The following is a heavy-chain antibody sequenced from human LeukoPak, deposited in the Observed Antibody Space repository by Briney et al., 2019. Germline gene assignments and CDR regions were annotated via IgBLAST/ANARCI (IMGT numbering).Heavy chain of an antibody. D-gene: IGHD6-13*01. CDR3: ATSLSAADY. Sequence: PGGSLRLSCAASGFTFSSYATSWVRQAPGKGLEWVSGISGSGGSTYYADSVKGRFTISRENSKNTLYLHMNSLRAEDTAVYYCATSLSAADYWGQGTLVTVSS. CDR1: GFTFSSYA. V-gene: IGHV3-23*01. CDR2: ISGSGGST. J-gene: IGHJ4*02.